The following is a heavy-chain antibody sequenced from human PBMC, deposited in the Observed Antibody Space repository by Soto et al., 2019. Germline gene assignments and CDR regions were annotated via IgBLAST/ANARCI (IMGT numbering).Heavy chain of an antibody. CDR2: ISSGSAYI. V-gene: IGHV3-21*01. D-gene: IGHD1-26*01. CDR3: TRDEGGSYDNWFTP. CDR1: TFTSYS. Sequence: EVQLVESGGGLVKPGGSLRLSCTFTFTSYSLNWVRQAPGKGLERVSSISSGSAYIKYADSVKGRFTISRDNANNLLYLQMRSLRVDDTAVYYCTRDEGGSYDNWFTPWGQGTLVTVSS. J-gene: IGHJ5*02.